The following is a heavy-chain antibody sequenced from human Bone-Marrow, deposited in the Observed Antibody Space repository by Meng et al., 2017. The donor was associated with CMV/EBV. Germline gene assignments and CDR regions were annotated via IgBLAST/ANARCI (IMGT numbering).Heavy chain of an antibody. CDR3: ARRRGWSLYYFEC. J-gene: IGHJ4*02. V-gene: IGHV5-51*01. CDR1: GYSFTSYW. D-gene: IGHD2-15*01. CDR2: IYPGDSDT. Sequence: KVSCKGSGYSFTSYWIGWVRQMPGKGLEWMGIIYPGDSDTRYSPSFQGQVTISADKSISTPYLQWSSLKASDTAMYYCARRRGWSLYYFECWGQGTLVTVSS.